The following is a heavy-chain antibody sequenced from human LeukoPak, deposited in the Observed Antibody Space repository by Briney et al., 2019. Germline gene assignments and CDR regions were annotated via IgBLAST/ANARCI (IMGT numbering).Heavy chain of an antibody. Sequence: ASVRVSCKVSGYTLNDISMHWVRQAPGKGLEWMGGFDPEDDETIYAQKFQGRVTMTEDTSTDTAYMELSSLRSEDTAVYYCATSPPGGSYSDYWGQGTLVTVSS. CDR3: ATSPPGGSYSDY. J-gene: IGHJ4*02. CDR1: GYTLNDIS. V-gene: IGHV1-24*01. CDR2: FDPEDDET. D-gene: IGHD1-26*01.